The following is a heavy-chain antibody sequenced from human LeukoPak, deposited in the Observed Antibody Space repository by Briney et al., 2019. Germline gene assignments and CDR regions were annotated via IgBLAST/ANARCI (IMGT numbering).Heavy chain of an antibody. J-gene: IGHJ4*02. V-gene: IGHV3-21*01. CDR3: ARDLNWETY. Sequence: PGGSLRLSCAASGFSFSSHTMNWVRQAPGKGLEWVSSISTRSNSIYYADSVRGRFTIYRDNAKNSLYLQMNSLRAEDTAVYYCARDLNWETYWGQGTLVSVSS. CDR1: GFSFSSHT. D-gene: IGHD7-27*01. CDR2: ISTRSNSI.